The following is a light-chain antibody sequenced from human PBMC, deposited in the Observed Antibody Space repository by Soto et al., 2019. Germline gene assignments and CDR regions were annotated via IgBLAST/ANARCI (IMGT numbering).Light chain of an antibody. CDR2: LAS. Sequence: DIVMTQSPLSLPVTPGEPASISCRSSQSLLHSNGYNHLDWYVQKPGQSPQLLIYLASYRASGVPDRVSGSGSGTYFTLKISRVEAEDVGIYYCMQGLQTRTFGQGTKVEIK. V-gene: IGKV2-28*01. J-gene: IGKJ1*01. CDR3: MQGLQTRT. CDR1: QSLLHSNGYNH.